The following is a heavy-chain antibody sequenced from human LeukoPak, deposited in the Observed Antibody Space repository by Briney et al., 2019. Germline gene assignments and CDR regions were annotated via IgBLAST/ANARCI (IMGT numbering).Heavy chain of an antibody. Sequence: GGSLRLSCAASGFTFSNAWMSWVRQAPGKGLEWVGRIKSNTDGGTTDYAAAVKGRFTISRDDSECTLYLQMNSLKTEDTAVYYCTTSMVRGVLIDYWGQGALVTVSS. J-gene: IGHJ4*02. CDR2: IKSNTDGGTT. CDR1: GFTFSNAW. CDR3: TTSMVRGVLIDY. V-gene: IGHV3-15*01. D-gene: IGHD3-10*01.